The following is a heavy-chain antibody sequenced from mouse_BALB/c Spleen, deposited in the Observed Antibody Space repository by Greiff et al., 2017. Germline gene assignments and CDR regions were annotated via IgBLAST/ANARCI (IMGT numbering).Heavy chain of an antibody. CDR3: ARFYRYDWYAMDY. D-gene: IGHD2-14*01. V-gene: IGHV5-17*02. J-gene: IGHJ4*01. Sequence: DVQLVESGGGLVQPGGSRKLSCAASGFTFSSFGMHWVRQAPEKGLEWVAYISSGSSTIYYADTVKGRFTISRDNPKNTLFLQMTSLRSEDTAMYYCARFYRYDWYAMDYWGQGTSVTVSS. CDR1: GFTFSSFG. CDR2: ISSGSSTI.